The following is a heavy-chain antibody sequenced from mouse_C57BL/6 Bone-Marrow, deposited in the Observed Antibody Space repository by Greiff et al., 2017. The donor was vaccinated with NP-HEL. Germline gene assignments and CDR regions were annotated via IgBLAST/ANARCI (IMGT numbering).Heavy chain of an antibody. CDR2: IDPETGGT. Sequence: QVQLQQSGAELVRPGASVTLSCKASGYTFTDYEMHWVKQTPVHGLEWIGAIDPETGGTAYNQKFKGKAILTADKSSSTAYMELRSLTSEDSAVYYCTRRGGYSYYFDYWGQGTTLTVSS. J-gene: IGHJ2*01. CDR3: TRRGGYSYYFDY. D-gene: IGHD2-3*01. V-gene: IGHV1-15*01. CDR1: GYTFTDYE.